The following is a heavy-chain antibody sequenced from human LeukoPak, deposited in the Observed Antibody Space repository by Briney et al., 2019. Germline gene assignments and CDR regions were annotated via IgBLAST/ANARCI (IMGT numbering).Heavy chain of an antibody. V-gene: IGHV3-7*03. D-gene: IGHD6-19*01. Sequence: GGSLRLSCAASGLSFSSYWMSWVRQAPGKGLEWVASINQDGSEKQYADSVKGRFTISRDKAKDSLYLQMNSLRAEGTAVYYCARDQGSGYDYWGQGTLVTVSS. CDR1: GLSFSSYW. CDR3: ARDQGSGYDY. CDR2: INQDGSEK. J-gene: IGHJ4*02.